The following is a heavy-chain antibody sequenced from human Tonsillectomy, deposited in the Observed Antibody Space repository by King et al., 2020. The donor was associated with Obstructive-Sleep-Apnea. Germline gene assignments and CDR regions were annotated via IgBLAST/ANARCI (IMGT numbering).Heavy chain of an antibody. CDR1: GFTFSNYA. Sequence: VQLVESGGGMVQPGRSLRLSCAASGFTFSNYAMHWVRQAPGKGLEWVALISYGGSDKYNADSVKGRFTISRDNSKNTLYLQMNSLRAEDTAVYYCARDHGYSYGYIDYYFDYWVQGTRVTVPS. CDR2: ISYGGSDK. V-gene: IGHV3-30-3*01. J-gene: IGHJ4*02. CDR3: ARDHGYSYGYIDYYFDY. D-gene: IGHD5-18*01.